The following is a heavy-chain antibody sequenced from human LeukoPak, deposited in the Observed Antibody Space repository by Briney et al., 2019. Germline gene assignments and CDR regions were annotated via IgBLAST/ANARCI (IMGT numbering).Heavy chain of an antibody. Sequence: GGSLRLSCAASGFTFSSYGMHWVRQAPGKGLEWVAVIWYDGSNKYYADSMKGRFTISRDNSKNTLYLQMNSLRAEDAAVYYCARGVAAAGRGYNYYMDVWGKGTTVTVSS. J-gene: IGHJ6*03. D-gene: IGHD6-13*01. CDR3: ARGVAAAGRGYNYYMDV. V-gene: IGHV3-33*01. CDR2: IWYDGSNK. CDR1: GFTFSSYG.